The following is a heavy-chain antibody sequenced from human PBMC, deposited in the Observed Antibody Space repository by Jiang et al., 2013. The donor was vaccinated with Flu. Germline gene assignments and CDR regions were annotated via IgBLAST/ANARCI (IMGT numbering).Heavy chain of an antibody. CDR1: GFTFSSYS. CDR2: ISSSSSTI. Sequence: GLVQPGGSLRLSCAASGFTFSSYSMNWVRQAPGKGLEWVSYISSSSSTIYYADSVKGRFTISRDNAKNSLYLQMNSLRAEDTAVYYCARRGNYSPEDYWGQGTLVTVSS. CDR3: ARRGNYSPEDY. V-gene: IGHV3-48*01. D-gene: IGHD1-7*01. J-gene: IGHJ4*02.